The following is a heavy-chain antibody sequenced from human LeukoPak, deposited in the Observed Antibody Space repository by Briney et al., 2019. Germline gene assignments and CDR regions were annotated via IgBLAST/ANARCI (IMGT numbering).Heavy chain of an antibody. D-gene: IGHD3-3*01. CDR2: IKEDGSER. CDR1: AFIFSGHW. Sequence: PGGSLRLSCEGSAFIFSGHWMNWVRQTPGKGLEWVASIKEDGSERQYVDSVKGRFSISRDNTKGSLFLQLNSLRAEDTAVYYCARGEYDFWSGYYRNYYGMDVWGQGTTVTVSS. V-gene: IGHV3-7*03. CDR3: ARGEYDFWSGYYRNYYGMDV. J-gene: IGHJ6*02.